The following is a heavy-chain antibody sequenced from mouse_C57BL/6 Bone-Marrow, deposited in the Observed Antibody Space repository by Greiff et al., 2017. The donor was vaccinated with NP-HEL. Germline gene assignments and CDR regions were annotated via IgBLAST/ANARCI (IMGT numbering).Heavy chain of an antibody. D-gene: IGHD1-1*01. V-gene: IGHV5-6*01. CDR3: ARRGIYYYGRSPWFAY. Sequence: EVQLVESGGDLVKPGGSLKLSCAASGFTFSSYGMSWVRQTPDKRLEWVATISSGGSYTYYPDSVKGRFTISRDNAKNTLYLQMSSLKSEDTAMYYCARRGIYYYGRSPWFAYWGQGTLVTVSA. CDR1: GFTFSSYG. CDR2: ISSGGSYT. J-gene: IGHJ3*01.